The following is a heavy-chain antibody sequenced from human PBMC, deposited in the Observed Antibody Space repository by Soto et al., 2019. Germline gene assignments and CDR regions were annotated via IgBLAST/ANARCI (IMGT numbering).Heavy chain of an antibody. CDR3: ATGLMVRGVITSNWFDP. CDR1: GGTFSSYT. J-gene: IGHJ5*02. CDR2: IIPILGIA. V-gene: IGHV1-69*02. Sequence: QVQLVQSGAEVKKPGSSVKVSCKASGGTFSSYTISWVRQAPGQGLEWMGRIIPILGIANYAQKCQGRVTITADNSTSTAYMELRSLRSEDTVVYYCATGLMVRGVITSNWFDPWGQGTLVTVSS. D-gene: IGHD3-10*01.